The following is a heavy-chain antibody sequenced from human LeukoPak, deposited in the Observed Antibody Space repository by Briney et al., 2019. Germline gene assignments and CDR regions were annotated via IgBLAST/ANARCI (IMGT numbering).Heavy chain of an antibody. CDR1: GFTFSNYW. D-gene: IGHD3-10*01. V-gene: IGHV3-74*01. J-gene: IGHJ4*02. Sequence: GGSLRLSCAASGFTFSNYWMHWVRQAPGKGLLWVTRINSDGINTSYADSVKGRFTISRDNAKNTLILQMNSLRAEDTALYYCAKGGLGFGEFGRHYFDYWGQGTLVTVSS. CDR3: AKGGLGFGEFGRHYFDY. CDR2: INSDGINT.